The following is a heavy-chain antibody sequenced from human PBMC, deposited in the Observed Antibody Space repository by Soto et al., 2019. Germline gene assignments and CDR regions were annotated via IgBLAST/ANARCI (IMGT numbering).Heavy chain of an antibody. D-gene: IGHD6-19*01. J-gene: IGHJ5*02. CDR2: IGGGGADT. CDR3: AKDAVAYNGEWDWFDP. V-gene: IGHV3-23*01. CDR1: GFTFSNYA. Sequence: DVQLLESGGGLVQPGGSLRLSCAASGFTFSNYAMSWVRQAPGKGLESVSAIGGGGADTYYADSVKGRFTISRDNSKNTLYLQMNSLRADDTAVYYCAKDAVAYNGEWDWFDPWGQGPLVTVSS.